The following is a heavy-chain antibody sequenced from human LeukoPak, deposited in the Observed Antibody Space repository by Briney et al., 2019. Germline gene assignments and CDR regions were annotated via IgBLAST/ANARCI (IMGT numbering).Heavy chain of an antibody. Sequence: PGGSLRLSCAASGFTLSNYGMYWVRQAPGKGLEWVAVIWYDGSYKYSADSVKGRFTISRDNSKNTLYLQVNSLRAEDTAVYYCARGGDYFDYWGQGTLVTVSS. CDR1: GFTLSNYG. V-gene: IGHV3-33*01. CDR2: IWYDGSYK. D-gene: IGHD3-16*01. CDR3: ARGGDYFDY. J-gene: IGHJ4*02.